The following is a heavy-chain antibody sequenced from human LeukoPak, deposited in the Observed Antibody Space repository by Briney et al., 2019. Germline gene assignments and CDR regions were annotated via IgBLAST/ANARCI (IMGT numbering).Heavy chain of an antibody. CDR2: INHSGST. CDR3: ARWDQIVVVPAAIRGLYAFDI. Sequence: SETLSLTCAVYGGSFSGYYWSWIRQPPGKGLEWIGEINHSGSTNYNPSLKSRVTISVDTSKNQISLKLSSVTAADTAVYYCARWDQIVVVPAAIRGLYAFDIWGQGTMVTVSS. J-gene: IGHJ3*02. V-gene: IGHV4-34*01. D-gene: IGHD2-2*01. CDR1: GGSFSGYY.